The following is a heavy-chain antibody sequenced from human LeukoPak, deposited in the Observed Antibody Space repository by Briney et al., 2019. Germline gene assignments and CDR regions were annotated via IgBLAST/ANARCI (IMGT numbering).Heavy chain of an antibody. D-gene: IGHD6-13*01. CDR3: VRDGEGAGISVDYWFDP. CDR1: GFTFTSYD. J-gene: IGHJ5*02. V-gene: IGHV1-8*01. CDR2: MNPNTGNT. Sequence: ASVKVSCKASGFTFTSYDINWVRQASGQGFEWMGWMNPNTGNTGYAQKFQGRVTMTRDTSTSTAYMELRGLRSEDTAVYYCVRDGEGAGISVDYWFDPWGQGTLVTASS.